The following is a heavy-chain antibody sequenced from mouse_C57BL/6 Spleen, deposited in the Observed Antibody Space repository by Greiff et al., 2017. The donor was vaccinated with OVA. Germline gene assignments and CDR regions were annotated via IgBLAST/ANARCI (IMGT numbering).Heavy chain of an antibody. CDR3: ASGGGAYYDYEGLYAMDY. D-gene: IGHD2-4*01. Sequence: EVQLQQSVAELVRPGASVKLSCTASGFNIKNTYMRWVKQRPEQGLEWIGRIDPANGNSKSAPNVQGKATITAATSSNPAYLQLSRLTAEDTAIYYCASGGGAYYDYEGLYAMDYWGQGTSVTVSS. V-gene: IGHV14-3*01. CDR1: GFNIKNTY. CDR2: IDPANGNS. J-gene: IGHJ4*01.